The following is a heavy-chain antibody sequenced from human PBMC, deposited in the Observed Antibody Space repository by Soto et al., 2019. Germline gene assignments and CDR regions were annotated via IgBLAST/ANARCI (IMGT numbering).Heavy chain of an antibody. CDR2: ISWNSGSI. J-gene: IGHJ4*02. V-gene: IGHV3-9*01. Sequence: PGGSLRLSCAASGFTFDDYAMHWVRQAPGKGLEWVSGISWNSGSIGYADSVKGRFTISRDNAKNSLYLQMNSLRAEDTALYYCAKEGDGYKEYYFDYWGQGTLVTVSS. D-gene: IGHD5-12*01. CDR1: GFTFDDYA. CDR3: AKEGDGYKEYYFDY.